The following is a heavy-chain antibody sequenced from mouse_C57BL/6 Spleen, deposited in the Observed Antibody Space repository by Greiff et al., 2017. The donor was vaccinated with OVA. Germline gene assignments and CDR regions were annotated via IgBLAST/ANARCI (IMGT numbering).Heavy chain of an antibody. Sequence: EVLLVESEGGLVQPGSSMKLSCTASGFTFSDYYMAWVRQVPEKGLEWVANINYDGSSTNYLDSLKSRLIISRDNAKNILYLQMSSLTSEDTATYYGARGGFISSGPYFDDWGKGTTLTVSS. D-gene: IGHD3-2*02. J-gene: IGHJ2*01. V-gene: IGHV5-16*01. CDR1: GFTFSDYY. CDR3: ARGGFISSGPYFDD. CDR2: INYDGSST.